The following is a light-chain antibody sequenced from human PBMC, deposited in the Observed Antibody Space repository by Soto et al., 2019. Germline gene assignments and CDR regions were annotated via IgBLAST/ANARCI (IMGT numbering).Light chain of an antibody. J-gene: IGKJ2*01. CDR3: QQYDNLPYT. CDR2: DTS. V-gene: IGKV1-33*01. Sequence: DLQMTQSPSSLSASVGDRVTITCQASQDISNYLNWYQQKPGKDPKLLIYDTSNLETGVPSRFSGSVSGTDFTCTTSSLQPEDIATYYCQQYDNLPYTFGQGTKLEIK. CDR1: QDISNY.